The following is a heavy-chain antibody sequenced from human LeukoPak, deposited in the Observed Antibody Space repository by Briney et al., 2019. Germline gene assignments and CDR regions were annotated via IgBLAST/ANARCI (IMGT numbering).Heavy chain of an antibody. CDR1: GYTFTSYY. J-gene: IGHJ5*02. CDR2: INPTGGST. D-gene: IGHD3-10*01. CDR3: ARDDEELGELRRFDP. Sequence: ASVKVSCKASGYTFTSYYMHWVRQAPGQGLEWMGLINPTGGSTGYAQKFQGRVTMTTEKSTTTAYMELTSLRFDDTAVYYCARDDEELGELRRFDPWGQGTLVTVSS. V-gene: IGHV1-46*01.